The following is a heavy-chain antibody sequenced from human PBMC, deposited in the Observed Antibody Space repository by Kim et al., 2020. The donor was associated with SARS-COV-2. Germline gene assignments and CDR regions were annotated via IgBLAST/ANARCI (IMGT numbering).Heavy chain of an antibody. CDR2: IKQDGSEK. CDR3: ARGPAPDYGDYEYYYYYYMDV. D-gene: IGHD4-17*01. CDR1: GFTFSSYW. V-gene: IGHV3-7*01. Sequence: GGSLRLSCAASGFTFSSYWMSWVRQAPGKGLEWVANIKQDGSEKYYVDSVKGRFTISRDNAKNSLYLQMNSLRAEDTAVYYCARGPAPDYGDYEYYYYYYMDVWGKGTTVTVSS. J-gene: IGHJ6*03.